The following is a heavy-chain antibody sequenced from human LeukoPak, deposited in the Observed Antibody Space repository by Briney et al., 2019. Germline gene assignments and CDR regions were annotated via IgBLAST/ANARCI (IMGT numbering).Heavy chain of an antibody. CDR1: GNYW. D-gene: IGHD1-26*01. CDR2: INSDGSST. Sequence: GGSLRLSCAASGNYWMHWVRQAPGKGLVWVSHINSDGSSTSYADSVKGRFTISRDNAKNTLYLQMNSLRVEDTAVYYCARVRSGSSAGNYGMDVWGQGTTVTVSS. V-gene: IGHV3-74*01. CDR3: ARVRSGSSAGNYGMDV. J-gene: IGHJ6*02.